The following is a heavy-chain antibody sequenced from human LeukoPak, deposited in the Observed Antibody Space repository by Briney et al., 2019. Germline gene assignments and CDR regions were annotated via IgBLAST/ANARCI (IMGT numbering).Heavy chain of an antibody. CDR3: TRWFGDLPLDY. J-gene: IGHJ4*02. D-gene: IGHD3-10*01. CDR1: GFTFSDST. V-gene: IGHV3-73*01. Sequence: GGSLRLSCAASGFTFSDSTMHWVRQASGKGLEWVGRIRDKAKNYATAYAASVKGRFSISRDDSKNTAYLQMNSLKTEDTAVYYCTRWFGDLPLDYWGQGTLVSVSS. CDR2: IRDKAKNYAT.